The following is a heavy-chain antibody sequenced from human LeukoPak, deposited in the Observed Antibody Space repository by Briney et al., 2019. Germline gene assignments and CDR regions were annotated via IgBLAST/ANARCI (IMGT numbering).Heavy chain of an antibody. CDR2: ISWNSGSI. J-gene: IGHJ4*02. V-gene: IGHV3-9*03. CDR3: AKGTGYSYFDY. Sequence: GGSLRLSCAASGFTFDDYAMHWVRQAPGKGLEWVSGISWNSGSIGYADSVKGRFTISRDNAKNSLYLQMNSLRAEDMALYYCAKGTGYSYFDYWGQGTLVTVSS. D-gene: IGHD4-11*01. CDR1: GFTFDDYA.